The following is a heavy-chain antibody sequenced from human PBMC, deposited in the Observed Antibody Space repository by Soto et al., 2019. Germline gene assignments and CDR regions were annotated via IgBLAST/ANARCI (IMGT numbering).Heavy chain of an antibody. J-gene: IGHJ4*02. D-gene: IGHD6-19*01. CDR3: AKAGGIAVPGTHLDY. CDR1: GFTFSSYA. V-gene: IGHV3-23*01. CDR2: ISGSGGST. Sequence: EVQLLESGGGSVQPGGSLRLSCAASGFTFSSYAMSWVRQAPGKGLEWVSAISGSGGSTSYADSVEGRFTISRDNSKNTLYLRMSSLRAEDTAVYFCAKAGGIAVPGTHLDYWGQGTLVTVSS.